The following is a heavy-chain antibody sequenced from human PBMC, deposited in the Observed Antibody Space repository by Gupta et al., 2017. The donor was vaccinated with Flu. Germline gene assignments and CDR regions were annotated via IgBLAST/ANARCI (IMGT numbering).Heavy chain of an antibody. CDR2: IYHSGST. D-gene: IGHD4-4*01. Sequence: QVQLQESGPGLVKPSETLSLTCTVSGVSISSYYWSWIRQPPGKGLEWIGYIYHSGSTNYNPSLKSRVTISVDTSKNQVSLKLRSVTAADTAVYYCAKHLVTTVTWFDPWGQGTLVTVSS. J-gene: IGHJ5*02. CDR3: AKHLVTTVTWFDP. CDR1: GVSISSYY. V-gene: IGHV4-59*08.